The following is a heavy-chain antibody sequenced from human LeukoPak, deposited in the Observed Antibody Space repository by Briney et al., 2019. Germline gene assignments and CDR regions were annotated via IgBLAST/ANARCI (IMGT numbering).Heavy chain of an antibody. CDR3: SRGGGYYDRSAKYFIRPPEY. Sequence: GASVKVSCKASGYTFTSYDINWVRQATGQGLEWMGWMNPNSGNTGYAQKFQGRVIMTRNTSISTAYMELSSLRSEDTAVYYWSRGGGYYDRSAKYFIRPPEYWGQGTLVTVSS. V-gene: IGHV1-8*01. CDR2: MNPNSGNT. J-gene: IGHJ4*02. D-gene: IGHD3-22*01. CDR1: GYTFTSYD.